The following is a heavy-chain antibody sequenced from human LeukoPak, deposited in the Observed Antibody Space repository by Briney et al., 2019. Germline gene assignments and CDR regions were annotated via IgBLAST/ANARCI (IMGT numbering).Heavy chain of an antibody. V-gene: IGHV1-8*01. CDR1: GYTFTSYD. CDR2: MNPNSGNT. J-gene: IGHJ4*02. Sequence: ASVKVSCEASGYTFTSYDINWVRQATEQGLEWMGWMNPNSGNTGYAQKFQGRVTMTRNASISAAYMELSSLRSDDTAVYYCARGETVYGGAIVYWGQGTLVTVSS. D-gene: IGHD3-16*02. CDR3: ARGETVYGGAIVY.